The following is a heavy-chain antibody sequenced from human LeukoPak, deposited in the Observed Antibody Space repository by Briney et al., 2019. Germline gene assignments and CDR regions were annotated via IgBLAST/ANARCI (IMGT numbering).Heavy chain of an antibody. Sequence: ASVKVSCKASGYTFTSYDINWVRQATGQGLQWMGWMNPNSGNTGYAQKFQGRVTITRNTSISTAYMELSSLRSEDTAVYYCARRRSSWYAGYYYYMDVWGKGTTVTVCS. CDR2: MNPNSGNT. D-gene: IGHD6-13*01. J-gene: IGHJ6*03. CDR3: ARRRSSWYAGYYYYMDV. CDR1: GYTFTSYD. V-gene: IGHV1-8*03.